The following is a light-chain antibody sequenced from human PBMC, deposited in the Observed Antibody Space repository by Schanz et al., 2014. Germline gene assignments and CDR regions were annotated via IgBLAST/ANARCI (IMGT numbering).Light chain of an antibody. CDR2: AAS. CDR1: QSVSSY. Sequence: EIVLTQSPATLSLSPGERATLSCRASQSVSSYLAWYQQKPGQAPRLLIYAASSRATGIPDRFSGAGSGTDFTLTISRLEPEDFAVYYCQQYGSSSWTFGQGTKVEIK. J-gene: IGKJ1*01. V-gene: IGKV3-20*01. CDR3: QQYGSSSWT.